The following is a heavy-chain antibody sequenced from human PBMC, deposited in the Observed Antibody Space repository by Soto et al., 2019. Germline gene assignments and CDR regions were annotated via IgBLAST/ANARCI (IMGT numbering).Heavy chain of an antibody. V-gene: IGHV4-59*01. CDR3: ARHSGIVGTNTCFDP. CDR2: IHYDGTT. CDR1: GGSFSPYF. D-gene: IGHD1-26*01. J-gene: IGHJ5*02. Sequence: SERLSLNCSVSGGSFSPYFWNWVRQPPGKGLEWIASIHYDGTTNYNPSLKSRVTISVDASKNQFSLKLTSVTAADTAVYYCARHSGIVGTNTCFDPCGQAALGT.